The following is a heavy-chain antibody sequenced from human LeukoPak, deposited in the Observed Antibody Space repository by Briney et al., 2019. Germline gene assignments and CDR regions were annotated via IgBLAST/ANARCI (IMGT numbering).Heavy chain of an antibody. V-gene: IGHV4-4*02. CDR1: GGSISSSNW. CDR2: IYHSGST. D-gene: IGHD3-22*01. CDR3: ARANRGSSGYYYYMDV. J-gene: IGHJ6*03. Sequence: SETLSLTCAVSGGSISSSNWWSWVRQPPGKGLEWIGEIYHSGSTNYNPSLKSRVTISVDKSKNQFSLKLSSVTAADTAVYYCARANRGSSGYYYYMDVWGKGTTVTVSS.